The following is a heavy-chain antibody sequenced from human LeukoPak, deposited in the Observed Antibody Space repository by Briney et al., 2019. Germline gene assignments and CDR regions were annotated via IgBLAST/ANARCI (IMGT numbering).Heavy chain of an antibody. Sequence: TFTSXDIXXVRQATGQGLEXXGXXNPNSGSTGYAQKFQGRVAITRNTSIRTAYMEMSSLRSEDTAVYYCARGGGIVVVPAVYWFDHWGQGTLVTVSS. CDR3: ARGGGIVVVPAVYWFDH. D-gene: IGHD2-2*01. CDR2: XNPNSGST. V-gene: IGHV1-8*03. J-gene: IGHJ5*02. CDR1: TFTSXD.